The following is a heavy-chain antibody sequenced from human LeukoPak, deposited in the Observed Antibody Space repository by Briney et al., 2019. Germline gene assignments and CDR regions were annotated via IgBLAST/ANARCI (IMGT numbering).Heavy chain of an antibody. Sequence: SETLSLTCTVSGGSISSYYWSWIRQPPGKGLEWIGYIYYSGSTNYNPSLKSRVTISVDTSKNQFSLKLRSVTAADTAVYYCARDRGPVGSSWYSPIVLWGMDVWGQGTTVTASS. CDR2: IYYSGST. J-gene: IGHJ6*02. V-gene: IGHV4-59*01. D-gene: IGHD6-13*01. CDR3: ARDRGPVGSSWYSPIVLWGMDV. CDR1: GGSISSYY.